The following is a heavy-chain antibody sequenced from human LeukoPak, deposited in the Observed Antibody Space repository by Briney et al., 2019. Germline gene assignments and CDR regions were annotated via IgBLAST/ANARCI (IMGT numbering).Heavy chain of an antibody. Sequence: GASVKVSCKASGYTFSSYAMNWVRQAPGQGLEWMGWINTNAGNPTYAQGFTGRFVFSLDTSVSTAYLQISSLTAEDTAVYYCARGSRQNDILTASYPLHLDYWGQGTLVTVSS. CDR2: INTNAGNP. J-gene: IGHJ4*02. CDR1: GYTFSSYA. D-gene: IGHD3-9*01. V-gene: IGHV7-4-1*02. CDR3: ARGSRQNDILTASYPLHLDY.